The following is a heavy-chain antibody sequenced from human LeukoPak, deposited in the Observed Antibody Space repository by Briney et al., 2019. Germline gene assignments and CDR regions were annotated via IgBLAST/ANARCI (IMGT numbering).Heavy chain of an antibody. CDR2: ISGSGGSS. CDR3: AKPRRINWFDP. Sequence: GGSLRLSCAASGFTFSSYAMSRVRQAPGKGLEWVSAISGSGGSSYYADSVKGRFTISRDNSKNTLYLQMNSLRAEDTAVYYCAKPRRINWFDPWGQGTLVTVSS. D-gene: IGHD2/OR15-2a*01. V-gene: IGHV3-23*01. CDR1: GFTFSSYA. J-gene: IGHJ5*02.